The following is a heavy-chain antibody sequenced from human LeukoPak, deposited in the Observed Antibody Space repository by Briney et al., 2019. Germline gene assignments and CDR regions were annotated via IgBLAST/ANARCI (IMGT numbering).Heavy chain of an antibody. Sequence: PGGSLRLSCAASGFTFSSYGMHWVRQAPGKGLEWVAVIWYDGSNKYYADSVKGRFTISRDNSKNTLYLQMNSLRAEDTAVYYCARGAAAADFDYWSQGTLVTVSS. V-gene: IGHV3-33*01. D-gene: IGHD6-13*01. CDR3: ARGAAAADFDY. CDR1: GFTFSSYG. J-gene: IGHJ4*02. CDR2: IWYDGSNK.